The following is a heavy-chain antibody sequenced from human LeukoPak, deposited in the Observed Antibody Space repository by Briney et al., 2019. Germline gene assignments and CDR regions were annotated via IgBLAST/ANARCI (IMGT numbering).Heavy chain of an antibody. CDR3: ARRPTYYYGSGSLYYYYYMDV. D-gene: IGHD3-10*01. V-gene: IGHV4-39*07. CDR2: IYYSGST. Sequence: PSETLSLTCTVSGGSISSSSYYWGWIRQPPGKGLEWIGSIYYSGSTYYNPSLKSRVTISVDTSKNQFSLKLSSVTAADTAVYYCARRPTYYYGSGSLYYYYYMDVWGKGTTVTISS. CDR1: GGSISSSSYY. J-gene: IGHJ6*03.